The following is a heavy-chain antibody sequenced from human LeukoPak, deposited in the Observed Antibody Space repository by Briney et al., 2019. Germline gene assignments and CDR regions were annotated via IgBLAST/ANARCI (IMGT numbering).Heavy chain of an antibody. Sequence: GGSLRLSCAASGFSFSNYVMNWVRQAPGKGLEWVSVISGGGGSTYYADSVKGRFTISRDNSKNTLYLQMNSLRAEDTAVYYCAREGQQLVLDYWGQGTLVTVSS. D-gene: IGHD6-13*01. J-gene: IGHJ4*02. V-gene: IGHV3-23*01. CDR2: ISGGGGST. CDR1: GFSFSNYV. CDR3: AREGQQLVLDY.